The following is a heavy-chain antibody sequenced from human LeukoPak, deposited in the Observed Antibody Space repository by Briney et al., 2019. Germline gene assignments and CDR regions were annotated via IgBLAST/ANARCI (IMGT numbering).Heavy chain of an antibody. D-gene: IGHD2-2*01. CDR2: TYYRSKWYN. Sequence: SQTLSLTCAISGDGVSSNSAAWNWIRQSPSRGLEWLGRTYYRSKWYNDYAVSVKSRITINPDTSKNQFSLQLNSVTPEDTAVYYCARGPGGYQPLLTYYFDYWGQGTLVTVSS. J-gene: IGHJ4*02. V-gene: IGHV6-1*01. CDR1: GDGVSSNSAA. CDR3: ARGPGGYQPLLTYYFDY.